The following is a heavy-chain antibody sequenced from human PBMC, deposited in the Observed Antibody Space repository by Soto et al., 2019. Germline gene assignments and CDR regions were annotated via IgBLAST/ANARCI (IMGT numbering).Heavy chain of an antibody. CDR1: GYIFTAYY. CDR3: AAPYGSGLNWFDP. J-gene: IGHJ5*02. Sequence: QVHLVQSGAEVKKPGASVKVSCKTSGYIFTAYYMFWVRQAPGQGLEWMGWINPNNGDTNYAQRFQGRVTMTRDTSSSTAYKELSRLRSDDTAVYYCAAPYGSGLNWFDPWGQGTLVTVSS. CDR2: INPNNGDT. D-gene: IGHD3-10*01. V-gene: IGHV1-2*02.